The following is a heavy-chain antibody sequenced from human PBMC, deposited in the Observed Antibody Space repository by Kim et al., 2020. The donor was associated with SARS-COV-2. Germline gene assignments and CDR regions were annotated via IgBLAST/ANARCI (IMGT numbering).Heavy chain of an antibody. Sequence: DSVEGRFTISRDNSKNTLYLQMNSLRAEDTAVYYCARDGGYYDSSGYLDYWGQGTLVTVSS. V-gene: IGHV3-30*07. J-gene: IGHJ4*02. CDR3: ARDGGYYDSSGYLDY. D-gene: IGHD3-22*01.